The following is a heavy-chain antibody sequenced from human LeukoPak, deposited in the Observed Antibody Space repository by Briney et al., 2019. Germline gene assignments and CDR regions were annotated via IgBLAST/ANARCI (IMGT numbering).Heavy chain of an antibody. D-gene: IGHD3-22*01. J-gene: IGHJ4*02. CDR2: IYYSGST. V-gene: IGHV4-59*01. Sequence: SETLSLTCTVSGGSLSSYYWTWIRQPPGKGLEWIGYIYYSGSTNYNPSLKSRVTISVDTSKKQFSLKLSSVTAADTAVYYCARGMYNYDPWGQGTLVTVSS. CDR1: GGSLSSYY. CDR3: ARGMYNYDP.